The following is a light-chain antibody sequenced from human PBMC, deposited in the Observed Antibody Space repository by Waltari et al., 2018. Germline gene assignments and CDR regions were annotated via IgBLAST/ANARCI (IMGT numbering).Light chain of an antibody. V-gene: IGLV2-8*01. Sequence: QSALTQPPPAPGSPGQSATIPCPGTSSDVGGYDYSPWSQQHPGNAPKLMLYAASQRPAGVPDRFSASKSGNTASLTVSGLQAEDEADYYCTSYAGNNNYVFGTGTKVTVL. CDR1: SSDVGGYDY. J-gene: IGLJ1*01. CDR3: TSYAGNNNYV. CDR2: AAS.